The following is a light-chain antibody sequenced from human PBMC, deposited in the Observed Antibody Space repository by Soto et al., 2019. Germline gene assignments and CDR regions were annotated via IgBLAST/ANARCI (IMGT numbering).Light chain of an antibody. CDR2: AAS. CDR3: QQSNSFPFT. J-gene: IGKJ4*01. Sequence: DIQMTQSPSSVSASVGDRVTITCRASQGISRWLAWYQQKPGKVPKLLIYAASSLQSGVPSRFSGSGSGTDLTLTISSLQPEDFATYYCQQSNSFPFTFGGGTKVEIK. V-gene: IGKV1-12*01. CDR1: QGISRW.